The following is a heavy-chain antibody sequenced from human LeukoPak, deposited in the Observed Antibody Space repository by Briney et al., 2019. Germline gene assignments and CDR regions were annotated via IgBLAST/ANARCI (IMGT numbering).Heavy chain of an antibody. CDR2: IYTSGGT. Sequence: SETLSLTCTVSGGSISSYYWSWIRQPAGKGLEWIGRIYTSGGTNYNPSLKSRVTMSVDTSKNQFSLKLSSVTAADTAVYYCAREAIVVPTFDYWGQGTLVTVSS. CDR1: GGSISSYY. J-gene: IGHJ4*02. D-gene: IGHD2-2*01. CDR3: AREAIVVPTFDY. V-gene: IGHV4-4*07.